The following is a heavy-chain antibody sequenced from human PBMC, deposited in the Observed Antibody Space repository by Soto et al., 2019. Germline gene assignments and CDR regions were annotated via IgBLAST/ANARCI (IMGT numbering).Heavy chain of an antibody. V-gene: IGHV1-69*13. CDR2: IIPIFGTA. Sequence: ASVKVSCKASGGTFSSYAISWVRQAPGQGLEWMGGIIPIFGTANYAQKFQGRVTITADESTSTAYMELSSLRSEDTAVYYCARVGVNYDSSGYYGNFDYWGQGTLVTVSS. CDR1: GGTFSSYA. D-gene: IGHD3-22*01. J-gene: IGHJ4*02. CDR3: ARVGVNYDSSGYYGNFDY.